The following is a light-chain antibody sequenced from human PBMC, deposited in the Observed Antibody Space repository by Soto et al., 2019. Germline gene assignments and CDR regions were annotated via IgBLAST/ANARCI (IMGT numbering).Light chain of an antibody. Sequence: VLRQSPATLSLSPGERATLSCRASQSVTNSLVWYQQRPGQAPRLLIYDASKRATGIPARFSGSGSGTDFTLTISSLEPEDFALYYCQQRYSWPPMYTFGQGTKLEIK. CDR2: DAS. V-gene: IGKV3-11*01. J-gene: IGKJ2*01. CDR3: QQRYSWPPMYT. CDR1: QSVTNS.